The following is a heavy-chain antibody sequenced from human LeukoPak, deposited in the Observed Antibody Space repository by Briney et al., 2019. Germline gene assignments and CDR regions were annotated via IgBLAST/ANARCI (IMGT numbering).Heavy chain of an antibody. CDR1: GFTFSSYA. Sequence: GGSLRLSCAASGFTFSSYAMSWVRQAPGKGLEWVSAISGSGGSTYYADSVKGRFTISRDNSKNTLYLQMNGLRAEDTAVYYCAKGEDIVVVPAAMGYYYGSGSYDYWGQGTLVTVSS. V-gene: IGHV3-23*01. CDR2: ISGSGGST. D-gene: IGHD2-2*01. J-gene: IGHJ4*02. CDR3: AKGEDIVVVPAAMGYYYGSGSYDY.